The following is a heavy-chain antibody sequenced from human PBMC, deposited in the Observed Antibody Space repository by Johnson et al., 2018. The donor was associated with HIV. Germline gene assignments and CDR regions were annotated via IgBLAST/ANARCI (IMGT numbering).Heavy chain of an antibody. CDR3: AGELPKNSGDGSSGYHCQAFDI. CDR1: GFNFDDYG. Sequence: VQLVESGGGEVRPGGSLRLSCVASGFNFDDYGVSWVRQAPGKGLEWVANIKQDGSEKYYVDSVKGRFTISRDNAKNSLYLQMKSLRAEDTAVYYCAGELPKNSGDGSSGYHCQAFDIWGQGTMVTVSS. V-gene: IGHV3-7*01. D-gene: IGHD6-13*01. J-gene: IGHJ3*02. CDR2: IKQDGSEK.